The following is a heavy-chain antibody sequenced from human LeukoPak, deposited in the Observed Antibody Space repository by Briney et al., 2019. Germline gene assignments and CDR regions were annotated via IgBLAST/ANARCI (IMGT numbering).Heavy chain of an antibody. J-gene: IGHJ5*02. V-gene: IGHV1-8*01. D-gene: IGHD2-2*01. Sequence: ASVKVSCKASGYTFTSYDINWVRQATGQGLEWMGWMNPNSGNTGYAQKFQGRVTMTRNTSISTAYMELSSLRSEDTAVYYCARAPNRRYCSSTSCYSRYWFDPWGQGTLVTVSS. CDR3: ARAPNRRYCSSTSCYSRYWFDP. CDR2: MNPNSGNT. CDR1: GYTFTSYD.